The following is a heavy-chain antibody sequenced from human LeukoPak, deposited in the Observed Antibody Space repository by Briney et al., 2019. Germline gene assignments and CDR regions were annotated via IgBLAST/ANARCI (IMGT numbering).Heavy chain of an antibody. CDR1: GFTFSSYA. V-gene: IGHV3-23*01. D-gene: IGHD6-19*01. CDR2: ISGSGGST. J-gene: IGHJ3*02. Sequence: GGSLRLSCAASGFTFSSYAMSWVRQAPGKGLEWVPAISGSGGSTYYADSVKGRFTISRDNSKNTLYLQMNSLRAEDTAVYYCAKHQWLVMDAFDIWGQGTMVTVSS. CDR3: AKHQWLVMDAFDI.